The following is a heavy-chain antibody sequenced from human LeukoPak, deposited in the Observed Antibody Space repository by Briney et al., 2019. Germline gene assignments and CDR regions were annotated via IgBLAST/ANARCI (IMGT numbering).Heavy chain of an antibody. V-gene: IGHV1-18*01. CDR3: ARDVGAWTRYFDDPKGMDV. D-gene: IGHD3-9*01. J-gene: IGHJ6*03. Sequence: ASVKVSCKASGYTFTSYGISWVRQAPGQGLEWMGWISAYNGNTNYAQKLQGRVTMTTDTSTSTAYMELRSLRSDDTAVYYCARDVGAWTRYFDDPKGMDVWGKGTTVTVSS. CDR2: ISAYNGNT. CDR1: GYTFTSYG.